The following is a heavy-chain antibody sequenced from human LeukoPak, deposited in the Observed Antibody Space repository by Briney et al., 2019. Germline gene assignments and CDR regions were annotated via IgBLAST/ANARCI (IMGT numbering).Heavy chain of an antibody. Sequence: SETLSLTCTVSGGSVSSSSSYWGWIRQPPGKGLEWIGSAYFTGSTNYSPSLKTRVTISLDTSKNQFSLRLTSVTAADTAVYYCAKSGHSYYYTPGYFCRGQGTLVTVSS. CDR2: AYFTGST. V-gene: IGHV4-39*01. D-gene: IGHD3-22*01. CDR3: AKSGHSYYYTPGYFC. CDR1: GGSVSSSSSY. J-gene: IGHJ4*02.